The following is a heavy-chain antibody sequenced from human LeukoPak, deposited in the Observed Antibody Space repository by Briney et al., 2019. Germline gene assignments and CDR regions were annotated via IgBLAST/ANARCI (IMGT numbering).Heavy chain of an antibody. CDR2: ISYDGSNK. J-gene: IGHJ4*02. CDR1: GFTFSSYA. CDR3: ARAPPYCSSTSCYDY. D-gene: IGHD2-2*01. Sequence: GRSLRLSCAASGFTFSSYAMHWVRQAPGKGLEWVAVISYDGSNKYYADSVKGRFTISRDNSKNTLYLQMNSLRAEDTAVYYCARAPPYCSSTSCYDYWGQGTLVTVSS. V-gene: IGHV3-30-3*01.